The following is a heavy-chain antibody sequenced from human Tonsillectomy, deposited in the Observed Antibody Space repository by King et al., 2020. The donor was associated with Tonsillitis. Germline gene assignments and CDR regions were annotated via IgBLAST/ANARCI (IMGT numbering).Heavy chain of an antibody. Sequence: VQLVESGGGLVQPGGSLRLACAASGLPFSDYWMHRVRQGPGKGLVWVSRINTDGSTADYADSVKGRFTISRDNAKSTLYLQMNSLRAEDTAMYYCAREKSGVQLALDSWGQGTLVTVSS. J-gene: IGHJ4*02. CDR3: AREKSGVQLALDS. D-gene: IGHD6-6*01. CDR1: GLPFSDYW. V-gene: IGHV3-74*01. CDR2: INTDGSTA.